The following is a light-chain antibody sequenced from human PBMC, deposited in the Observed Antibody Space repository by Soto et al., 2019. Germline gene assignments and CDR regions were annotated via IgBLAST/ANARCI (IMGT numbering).Light chain of an antibody. CDR2: YAS. CDR3: QQYNDWPPIT. CDR1: HIVSNN. V-gene: IGKV3-15*01. Sequence: EIIMTQSPATLSVSPGERATLSYRASHIVSNNLAWYQQKPGQAPRLLIYYASTRATGIPARFSGSGSGTEFTLTISSLQSEDFALYYCQQYNDWPPITFGQGTRLEVK. J-gene: IGKJ5*01.